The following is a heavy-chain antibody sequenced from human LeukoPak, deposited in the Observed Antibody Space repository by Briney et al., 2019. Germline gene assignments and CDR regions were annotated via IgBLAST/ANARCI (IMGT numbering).Heavy chain of an antibody. V-gene: IGHV4-38-2*02. D-gene: IGHD6-19*01. J-gene: IGHJ4*02. CDR2: IYHSGST. CDR1: GYSISSGYY. Sequence: SETLSLTCIISGYSISSGYYRGWIRQPPGKGLEWIGSIYHSGSTYYNPSLKSRVTISLDTSENQFSLKLSSVTAADTAVYYCARDLYSSGWGYFDYWGQGTLVTVSS. CDR3: ARDLYSSGWGYFDY.